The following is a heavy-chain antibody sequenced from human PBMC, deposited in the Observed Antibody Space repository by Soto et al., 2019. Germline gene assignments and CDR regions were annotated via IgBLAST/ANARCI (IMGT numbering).Heavy chain of an antibody. V-gene: IGHV3-43*01. Sequence: DVQLVESGGVVVQPGGSLRLSCAASGFTFDDYTMHWVRQAPGKGLEWVSLISWDGGSTYYADSVKGRFTISRDNSKNSLYLQMNSLRTEDTALYYCAKDGGSSFDYWGQGTLVTVSS. J-gene: IGHJ4*02. D-gene: IGHD1-26*01. CDR2: ISWDGGST. CDR1: GFTFDDYT. CDR3: AKDGGSSFDY.